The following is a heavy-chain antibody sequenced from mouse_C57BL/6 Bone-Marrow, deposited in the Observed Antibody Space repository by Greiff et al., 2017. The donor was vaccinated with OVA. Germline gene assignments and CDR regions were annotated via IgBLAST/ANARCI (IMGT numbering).Heavy chain of an antibody. V-gene: IGHV1-7*01. CDR2: INPSSGYT. CDR1: GYTFTSYW. Sequence: VQLQQSGAELAKPGASVTLSCKASGYTFTSYWMHWVKQRPGQGLEWIGYINPSSGYTKYNQKFKDKATLTADKSSSTAYMQLSSLTYEDSAVYYCAPHYYGSSLFDYWGKGTTLTVSS. J-gene: IGHJ2*01. CDR3: APHYYGSSLFDY. D-gene: IGHD1-1*01.